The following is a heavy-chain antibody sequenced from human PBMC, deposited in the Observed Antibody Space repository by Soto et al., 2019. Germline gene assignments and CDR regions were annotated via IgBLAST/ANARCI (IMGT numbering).Heavy chain of an antibody. CDR1: GFTFSSYW. CDR3: ARDRSVTESVTEDYFDY. CDR2: IKQDGSEK. D-gene: IGHD4-17*01. Sequence: GGSLRLSCAASGFTFSSYWMSWVRQAPGKGLEWLANIKQDGSEKYYVDSVKGRFTISRDNAKNSLYLQMNSLRAEDTAVYYCARDRSVTESVTEDYFDYWGQGTLVTVSS. V-gene: IGHV3-7*05. J-gene: IGHJ4*02.